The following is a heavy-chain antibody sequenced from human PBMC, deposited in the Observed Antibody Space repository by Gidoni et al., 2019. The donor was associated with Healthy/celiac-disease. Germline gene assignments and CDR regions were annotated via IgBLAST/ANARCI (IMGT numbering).Heavy chain of an antibody. CDR3: ARAYYDSSGYSRRSAFDI. CDR2: INPSGGST. J-gene: IGHJ3*02. Sequence: QVQLVQSGAEAKKPGASVKGSCRASGYTFPSHYMHWVRQAPGQGLEWTGIINPSGGSTSYAQKFQGRVTMTSDTSTSTVYMELSSLRSEDTAVYYCARAYYDSSGYSRRSAFDIWGQGTMVTVSS. CDR1: GYTFPSHY. V-gene: IGHV1-46*01. D-gene: IGHD3-22*01.